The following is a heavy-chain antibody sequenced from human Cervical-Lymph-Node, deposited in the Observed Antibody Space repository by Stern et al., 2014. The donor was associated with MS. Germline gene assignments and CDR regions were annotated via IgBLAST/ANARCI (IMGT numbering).Heavy chain of an antibody. J-gene: IGHJ4*02. CDR2: ISPSGNTV. V-gene: IGHV3-11*01. D-gene: IGHD3-10*01. CDR1: GFTFSDYY. CDR3: ARGEGYIDTMDY. Sequence: VQLVESGGGLVKPGGSLRLSCAASGFTFSDYYMTWIRQAPGKGLAWVSYISPSGNTVFYADSLKGPFTVSRDNAKNSLYLQMNSLTAEDTAVYYCARGEGYIDTMDYWGQGTLVTVSS.